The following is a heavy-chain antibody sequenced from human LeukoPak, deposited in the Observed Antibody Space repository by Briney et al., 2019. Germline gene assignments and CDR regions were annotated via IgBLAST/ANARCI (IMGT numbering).Heavy chain of an antibody. Sequence: SVKVSCKASGGTFSSYAISWVRQAPGQGLEWMGGIIPIFGTANYAQKFQGRVTITADESTSTAYMELSSLRSEDTAVYYCAREIRGYSGYDTGPSFDYWGQGTLVTVSS. J-gene: IGHJ4*02. D-gene: IGHD5-12*01. CDR3: AREIRGYSGYDTGPSFDY. CDR1: GGTFSSYA. V-gene: IGHV1-69*13. CDR2: IIPIFGTA.